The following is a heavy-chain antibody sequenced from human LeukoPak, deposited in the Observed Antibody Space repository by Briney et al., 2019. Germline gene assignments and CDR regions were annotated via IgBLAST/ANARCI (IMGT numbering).Heavy chain of an antibody. CDR1: GFTFSSYS. J-gene: IGHJ4*02. Sequence: GGSLRLSCAASGFTFSSYSMNWVRQAPGKGLEWVSSISSSSSYIYYADSVKGRFTISRDNSKNTLYLQMNSLRAEDTAVYYCASTHPGYCSSVSCQNDYWGQGTLVTVSS. V-gene: IGHV3-21*04. CDR2: ISSSSSYI. D-gene: IGHD2-15*01. CDR3: ASTHPGYCSSVSCQNDY.